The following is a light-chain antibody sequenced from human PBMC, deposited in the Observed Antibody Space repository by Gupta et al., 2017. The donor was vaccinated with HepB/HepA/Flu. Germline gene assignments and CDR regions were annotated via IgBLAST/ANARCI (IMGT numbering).Light chain of an antibody. J-gene: IGKJ3*01. CDR2: AAS. V-gene: IGKV1-9*01. Sequence: DIQLTQSPSFLSASIGDRVTITCRASQGISTYLAWYQQKPGKAPKLLMYAASTLQRGVPPRFSGRGPGTEFTLTINSLKPEDAATYFCQQVNSYFFNFGHGTKVDIK. CDR3: QQVNSYFFN. CDR1: QGISTY.